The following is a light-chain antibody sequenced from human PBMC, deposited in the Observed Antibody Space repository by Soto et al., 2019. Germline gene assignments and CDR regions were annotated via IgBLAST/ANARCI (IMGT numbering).Light chain of an antibody. V-gene: IGLV1-40*01. CDR2: GDT. J-gene: IGLJ3*02. Sequence: QSVLTQPPSVSGAPVQRVTISCTGSSSNIGAGKYVHWYQQLPGRAPKLLIYGDTNRPSGVSDRFSASKSGTSASLAITGLQAEDEADYHCQSYDRGLSASVFGGGTTLTVL. CDR1: SSNIGAGKY. CDR3: QSYDRGLSASV.